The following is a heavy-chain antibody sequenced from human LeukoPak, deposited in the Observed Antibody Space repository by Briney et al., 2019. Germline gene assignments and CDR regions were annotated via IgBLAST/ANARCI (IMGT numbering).Heavy chain of an antibody. CDR1: GFTVSSNY. CDR3: ARSIAVAGKGDY. V-gene: IGHV3-53*01. CDR2: IYRGGST. D-gene: IGHD6-19*01. J-gene: IGHJ4*02. Sequence: GGSLRLPCAASGFTVSSNYMSWVRQAPGKGLEWVSVIYRGGSTYYADSVKGRFTISRDNSKNTLYLQMNSMRAEDTAVYYCARSIAVAGKGDYWGQGTLVTVSS.